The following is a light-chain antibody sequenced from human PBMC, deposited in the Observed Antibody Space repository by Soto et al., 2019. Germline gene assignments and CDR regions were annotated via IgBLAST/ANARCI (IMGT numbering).Light chain of an antibody. J-gene: IGLJ3*02. CDR1: SSDVGGYNY. Sequence: QSALTQPRSVSGSPGQSVTISCTGTSSDVGGYNYVSWYQQHPGKAPKLMIYDVNKWPSGVPDRFSGSKSGNTASLTIPGLQAEEEADYHCCSYAGSHTPWVFGGGTKVTV. CDR3: CSYAGSHTPWV. V-gene: IGLV2-11*01. CDR2: DVN.